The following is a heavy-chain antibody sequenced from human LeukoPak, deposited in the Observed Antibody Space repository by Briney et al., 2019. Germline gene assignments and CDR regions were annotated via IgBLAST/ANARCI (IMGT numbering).Heavy chain of an antibody. J-gene: IGHJ3*02. CDR3: ADGIAAHRAFDI. CDR1: GGSFSGYY. D-gene: IGHD6-13*01. Sequence: SETLSLTCAVYGGSFSGYYWSWIRQPPGKGLEWIGEINHSGSTNYNPSLKSRVTISVDTSKNQFSLKLSSVTAADTAVYYCADGIAAHRAFDIWGQGTMVTVSS. V-gene: IGHV4-34*01. CDR2: INHSGST.